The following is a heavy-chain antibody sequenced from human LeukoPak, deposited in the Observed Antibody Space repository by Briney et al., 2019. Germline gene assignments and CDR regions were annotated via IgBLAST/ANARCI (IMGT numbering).Heavy chain of an antibody. CDR3: AKADSNYYGSGRTIDY. V-gene: IGHV3-23*01. J-gene: IGHJ4*02. CDR2: ISGSGGST. D-gene: IGHD3-10*01. CDR1: GFTFSSYA. Sequence: GGSLRLSCAASGFTFSSYAMSWVRQAPGKGLEWVSAISGSGGSTYYADSVKGRFTISRDNSKNTLYLQMNSLRAEDTAVYYCAKADSNYYGSGRTIDYWGQGTLVTVSS.